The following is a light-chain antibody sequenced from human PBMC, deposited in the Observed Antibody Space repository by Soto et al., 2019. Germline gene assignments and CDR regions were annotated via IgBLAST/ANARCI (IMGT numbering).Light chain of an antibody. Sequence: DIQMTQSPSPLSASVGDRVTITCRASQSISTYLNWYQQKLGKAPKLLIYAASSLQSGVPSRFSGSGSGTDFTLTISNLQPEDFATYYCQQSYSTPLGFGQGTKVEIK. CDR2: AAS. J-gene: IGKJ1*01. CDR1: QSISTY. CDR3: QQSYSTPLG. V-gene: IGKV1-39*01.